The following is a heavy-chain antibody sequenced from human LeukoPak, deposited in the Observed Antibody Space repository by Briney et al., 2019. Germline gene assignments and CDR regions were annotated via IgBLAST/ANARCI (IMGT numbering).Heavy chain of an antibody. V-gene: IGHV3-30*04. CDR1: GFTFSSYA. CDR2: ISYDGSNK. CDR3: APLELV. Sequence: GGSLRLSCAASGFTFSSYAMHRVRQAPGKGLEWVAVISYDGSNKYYADSVKGRFTISRDNSKNTLYLQMNSLRAEDTAVYYCAPLELVWGQGTLVTVSS. J-gene: IGHJ4*02. D-gene: IGHD3/OR15-3a*01.